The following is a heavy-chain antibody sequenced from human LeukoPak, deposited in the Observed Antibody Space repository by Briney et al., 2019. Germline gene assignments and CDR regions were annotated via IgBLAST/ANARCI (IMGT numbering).Heavy chain of an antibody. CDR3: AKVTGGDMITYGGLDY. D-gene: IGHD3-16*01. J-gene: IGHJ4*02. V-gene: IGHV3-23*01. Sequence: GGSPRLSCAVSGFTFSGYAMSWVRQAPGKGLEWVSAIIGSGDTTYYAASVKGRLTISRDNSKNTLYLQMNSLRAEDTAVYYCAKVTGGDMITYGGLDYWGQGTLVTVSS. CDR2: IIGSGDTT. CDR1: GFTFSGYA.